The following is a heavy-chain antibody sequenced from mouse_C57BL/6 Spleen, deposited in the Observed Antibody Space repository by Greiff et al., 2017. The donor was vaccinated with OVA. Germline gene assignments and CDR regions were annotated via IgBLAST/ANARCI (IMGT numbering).Heavy chain of an antibody. CDR1: GYTFTSYW. D-gene: IGHD2-5*01. CDR2: IYPSDSET. V-gene: IGHV1-61*01. J-gene: IGHJ4*01. CDR3: ASSNDAMDY. Sequence: QVQLKQPGAELVRPGSSVKLSCKASGYTFTSYWMDWVKQRPGRGLEWIGNIYPSDSETHYNQKFKDKATLTVDKSSSTAYMQLSSLTSEDSAVYYCASSNDAMDYWGQGTSVTVSS.